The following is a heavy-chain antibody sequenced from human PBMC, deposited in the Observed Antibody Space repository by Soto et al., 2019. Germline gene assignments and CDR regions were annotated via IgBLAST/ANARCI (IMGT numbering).Heavy chain of an antibody. CDR1: GGIFSTYT. Sequence: QVHLVQSGTEVRKPGSSVTVSCKVSGGIFSTYTISWVRQAPGQGLQWMGGITPILRETTYAQNFQGRVSITADISATTAYMELSDLTSEDTAVYYCGRVPRYSFPTSDSLDQWGQGTRVTVSS. V-gene: IGHV1-69*06. CDR3: GRVPRYSFPTSDSLDQ. J-gene: IGHJ4*02. D-gene: IGHD5-18*01. CDR2: ITPILRET.